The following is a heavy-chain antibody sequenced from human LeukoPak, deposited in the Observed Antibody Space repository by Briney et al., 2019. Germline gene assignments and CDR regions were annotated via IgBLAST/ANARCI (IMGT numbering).Heavy chain of an antibody. CDR3: ARDQVSVAGTGIDY. CDR1: GFTFSDYY. CDR2: ISSSGNTV. D-gene: IGHD6-19*01. V-gene: IGHV3-11*04. Sequence: GGSLRLSCAASGFTFSDYYKSWIRQAPGKGLEWVSYISSSGNTVKYADSVKGRFTISRDNAKNSLYLQMNSLRAEDTAVYYCARDQVSVAGTGIDYWGQGTLVTVSS. J-gene: IGHJ4*02.